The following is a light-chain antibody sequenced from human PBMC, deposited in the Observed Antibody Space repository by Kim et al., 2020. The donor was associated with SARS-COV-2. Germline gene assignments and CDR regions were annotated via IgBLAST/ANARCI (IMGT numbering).Light chain of an antibody. Sequence: VSPGERATHSCRASQSVSSNLAWYQQKPGQAPRLLIFGASTRATGIPARFSGSWSGTEFTLTISSLQSEDFAVYYCQQYINWPSYSFGQGTKLE. CDR2: GAS. CDR1: QSVSSN. J-gene: IGKJ2*03. V-gene: IGKV3-15*01. CDR3: QQYINWPSYS.